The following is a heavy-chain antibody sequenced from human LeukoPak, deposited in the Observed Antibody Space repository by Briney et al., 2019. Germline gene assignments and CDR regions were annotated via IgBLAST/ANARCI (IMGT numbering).Heavy chain of an antibody. V-gene: IGHV3-53*01. CDR2: IYSGDNT. Sequence: PGGSLRLSCAASGFTVSSNYMSWVRPAPGKGLEWVSVIYSGDNTYYANSVKGRFTISRDNSKNTLYLQMNSLRAEDTAVYYCARVVSSGWYCFDFWGQGTLVTVSS. CDR3: ARVVSSGWYCFDF. D-gene: IGHD6-19*01. J-gene: IGHJ4*02. CDR1: GFTVSSNY.